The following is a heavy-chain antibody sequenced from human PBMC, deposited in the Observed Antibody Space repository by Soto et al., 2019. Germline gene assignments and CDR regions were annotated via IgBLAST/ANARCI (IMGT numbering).Heavy chain of an antibody. CDR2: ISKSGATT. D-gene: IGHD3-16*01. Sequence: VQLVESGGGVVQPGRSLRLSCAASGFTFSNYDMTWVRQAPGKGLEWVSTISKSGATTYYADSVRGRFTISRDNSKSTLYLQMTCLRAEDTALYYGAKNQWGNTFDIGGQGRMLTVSS. CDR1: GFTFSNYD. CDR3: AKNQWGNTFDI. J-gene: IGHJ3*02. V-gene: IGHV3-23*04.